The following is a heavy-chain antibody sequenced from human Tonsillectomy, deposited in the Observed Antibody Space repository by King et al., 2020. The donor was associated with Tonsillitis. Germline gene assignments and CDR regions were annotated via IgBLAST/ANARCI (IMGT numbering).Heavy chain of an antibody. CDR3: ARYLGSGYYYFDY. V-gene: IGHV4-39*01. D-gene: IGHD3-3*01. Sequence: LQLQESGPGLVKPSETLSLTCTVSGGSISSSRYYWGWIRQPPGKGLEWIGSIYYSGSTYYSPSLKSRVTISVDTSKKQFSLKLSSVTAADTAVYYCARYLGSGYYYFDYWGQGTLVTVSS. J-gene: IGHJ4*02. CDR2: IYYSGST. CDR1: GGSISSSRYY.